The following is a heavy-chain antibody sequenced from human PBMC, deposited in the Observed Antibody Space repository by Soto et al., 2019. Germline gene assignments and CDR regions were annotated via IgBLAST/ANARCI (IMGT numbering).Heavy chain of an antibody. D-gene: IGHD6-6*01. CDR1: GGSISNGHDY. J-gene: IGHJ4*02. CDR2: IYYSGHT. CDR3: ARSHIVPRLFMYPYDY. Sequence: SETLSLTCTVSGGSISNGHDYWTWIRQHPGKGLECIGNIYYSGHTYYNPSLKSRVTMSFDTSKNQFSLKLSSVTAADTAVYYCARSHIVPRLFMYPYDYWGQGTPVTVPQ. V-gene: IGHV4-39*01.